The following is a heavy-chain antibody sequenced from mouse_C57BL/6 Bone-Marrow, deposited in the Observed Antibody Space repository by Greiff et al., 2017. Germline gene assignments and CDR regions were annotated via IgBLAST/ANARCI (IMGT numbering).Heavy chain of an antibody. CDR2: ISYDGSN. Sequence: EVKLMESGPGLVKPSQSLSLTCSVTGYSITSGYYWNWIRQFPGNKLEWMGYISYDGSNNYNPSLKNRISITRATSKHQFFLKLNSVTTEDTATYYCASGDGYYPAWFAYWGQGTLVTVSA. J-gene: IGHJ3*01. CDR3: ASGDGYYPAWFAY. D-gene: IGHD2-3*01. CDR1: GYSITSGYY. V-gene: IGHV3-6*01.